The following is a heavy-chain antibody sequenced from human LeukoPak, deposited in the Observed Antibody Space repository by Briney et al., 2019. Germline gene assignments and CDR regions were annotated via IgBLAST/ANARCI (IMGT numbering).Heavy chain of an antibody. CDR2: IWYDGSKK. CDR1: GFTFSSYA. D-gene: IGHD3-22*01. J-gene: IGHJ4*02. CDR3: ARDLRLEYYDSSFPDY. Sequence: GGSLRLSCAASGFTFSSYAMSWVRQAPGKGLEWVAVIWYDGSKKYYADSVKGRFTISRDNSKNTLYVQMNSLRAEDTAVYYCARDLRLEYYDSSFPDYWGQGTLVTVSS. V-gene: IGHV3-33*08.